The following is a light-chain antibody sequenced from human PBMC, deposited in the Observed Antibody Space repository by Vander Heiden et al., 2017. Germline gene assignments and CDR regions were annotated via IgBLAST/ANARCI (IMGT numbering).Light chain of an antibody. V-gene: IGLV2-14*01. CDR3: SSYTSSSPCV. J-gene: IGLJ3*02. CDR1: SSDVGGYNY. Sequence: QSALTQPASVSGSPGPSITISCTGTSSDVGGYNYVSWYQQHPGNAPKLMIYEVSNRPSGVSNRFSGSKSGNTASLTISGLQAEDEADYYCSSYTSSSPCVFGGGTKLTVL. CDR2: EVS.